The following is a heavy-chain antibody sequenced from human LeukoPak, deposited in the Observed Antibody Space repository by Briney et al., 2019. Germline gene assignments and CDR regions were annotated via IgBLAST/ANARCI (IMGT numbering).Heavy chain of an antibody. Sequence: SETLSLTCTVSGGSISSSSYYWGWIRQPPGKGLEWIASIYYSGSTYYNPSLKSRVTISVDTSKNQFSLKLSSVTAADTAVYYCARDPRRTYYDFWSGYLGGYFDYWGQGTLVTVSS. J-gene: IGHJ4*02. D-gene: IGHD3-3*01. CDR1: GGSISSSSYY. CDR2: IYYSGST. V-gene: IGHV4-39*07. CDR3: ARDPRRTYYDFWSGYLGGYFDY.